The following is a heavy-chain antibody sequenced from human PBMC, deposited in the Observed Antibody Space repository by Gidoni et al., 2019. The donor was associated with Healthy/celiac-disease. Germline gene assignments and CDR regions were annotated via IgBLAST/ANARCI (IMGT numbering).Heavy chain of an antibody. D-gene: IGHD1-1*01. V-gene: IGHV3-30*02. CDR1: GFTFSSYG. CDR2: IRYDGSNK. Sequence: QVQLVESGGGVVQPGGSLRLSCAASGFTFSSYGMHWVRQAPGKGLEWVAFIRYDGSNKYYADSVKGRFTISRDNSKNTLYLQMNSLGAEDTAVYYCAKGTLGYWGQGTLVTVSS. J-gene: IGHJ4*02. CDR3: AKGTLGY.